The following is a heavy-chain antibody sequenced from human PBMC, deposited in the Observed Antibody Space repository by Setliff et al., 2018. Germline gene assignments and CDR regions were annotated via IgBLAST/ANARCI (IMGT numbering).Heavy chain of an antibody. J-gene: IGHJ4*02. CDR2: IYTSEGT. Sequence: PSETLSLTCNVSGDSMNDNHWTWIRQPPGKGLEWIGYIYTSEGTNYNPSLKSRVTISVDMSKNQFSLKLSSVIAADTAVYYCARGVSSVSWTPRYWGRGILVTVSS. V-gene: IGHV4-4*08. CDR3: ARGVSSVSWTPRY. D-gene: IGHD6-19*01. CDR1: GDSMNDNH.